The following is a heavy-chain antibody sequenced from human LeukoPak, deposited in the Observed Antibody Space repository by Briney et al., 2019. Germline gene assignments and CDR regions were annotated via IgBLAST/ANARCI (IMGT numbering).Heavy chain of an antibody. CDR1: GGSISSGGYY. CDR2: IYYSGST. V-gene: IGHV4-31*03. D-gene: IGHD3-22*01. CDR3: ARTYYYDSSGYYQRGPFDY. J-gene: IGHJ4*02. Sequence: SQTLSLTCTVSGGSISSGGYYWSWIRQHPGKGLEWIGYIYYSGSTYYNPSLKSRVTISVDTSKNQFSLKLSSVTAADTAVYYCARTYYYDSSGYYQRGPFDYWGQGTLVTVSS.